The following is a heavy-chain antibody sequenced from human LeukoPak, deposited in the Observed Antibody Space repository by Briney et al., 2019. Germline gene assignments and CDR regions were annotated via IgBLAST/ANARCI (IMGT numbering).Heavy chain of an antibody. J-gene: IGHJ4*02. D-gene: IGHD3-22*01. Sequence: SGPTLVNPTQTLTLTCTFSGFSLNTRGVGVGWIRQPPGRALEWLALIYWDDDRRYSPSLKSRLAITKDTSKNQVVLTMTNMDPVDTATYFCAHRKNYYDSSVFDNWGQGTLVTVSS. CDR2: IYWDDDR. CDR3: AHRKNYYDSSVFDN. CDR1: GFSLNTRGVG. V-gene: IGHV2-5*02.